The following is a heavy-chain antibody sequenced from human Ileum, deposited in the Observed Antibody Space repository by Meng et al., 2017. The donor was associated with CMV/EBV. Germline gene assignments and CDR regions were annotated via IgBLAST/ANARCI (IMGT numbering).Heavy chain of an antibody. D-gene: IGHD3-16*01. Sequence: SCKASGYIFYTYSIHWVRQAPGQGLEWMGIITPSGGSTTYAQKFQGRVTITVDTNTSTVYMELRSLRSEDTAFYYCARDGGARMVDNWGQGTLVTVSS. J-gene: IGHJ4*02. CDR2: ITPSGGST. V-gene: IGHV1-46*02. CDR3: ARDGGARMVDN. CDR1: GYIFYTYS.